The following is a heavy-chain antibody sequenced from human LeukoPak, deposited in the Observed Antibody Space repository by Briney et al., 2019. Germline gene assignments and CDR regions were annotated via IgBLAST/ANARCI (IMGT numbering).Heavy chain of an antibody. Sequence: SETLSLTCAVYGGSFSGYYWSWIRQPPGKGLEWIGEINHSGSTNYNPSLKSRVTISVDTSKNQSSLKLSSVTAADTAVYYCARGKSSSWYKYYFDYWGQGTLVTVSS. CDR2: INHSGST. CDR1: GGSFSGYY. CDR3: ARGKSSSWYKYYFDY. V-gene: IGHV4-34*01. J-gene: IGHJ4*02. D-gene: IGHD6-13*01.